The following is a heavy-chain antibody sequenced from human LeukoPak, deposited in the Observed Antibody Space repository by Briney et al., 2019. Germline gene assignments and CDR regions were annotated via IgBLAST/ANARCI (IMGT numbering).Heavy chain of an antibody. J-gene: IGHJ3*02. Sequence: PWGSLRLSCAASGFTFSSYAMSWVRQAPGKGLEWVSAISGSGGSTYYPDSVKGRFTISRDNSKNTLYLQMNSLRAEDTAVYYCAKDGLRFLEWLAVDSFDIWGQGTMVTVSS. CDR2: ISGSGGST. D-gene: IGHD3-3*01. V-gene: IGHV3-23*01. CDR3: AKDGLRFLEWLAVDSFDI. CDR1: GFTFSSYA.